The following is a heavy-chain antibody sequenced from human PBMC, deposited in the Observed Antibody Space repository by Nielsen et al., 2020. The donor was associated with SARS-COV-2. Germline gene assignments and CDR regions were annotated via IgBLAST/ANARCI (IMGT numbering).Heavy chain of an antibody. J-gene: IGHJ6*02. Sequence: GGSLRLSCAASGFTFSSYSMNWVRQAPGKGLEWVSSISSSSSYIYYADSVKGRFTISRDNAKNSLYLQMNSLRAEDTAVYYCARPHDYGDQLGRLDYYGMDVWGQGTTVTVSS. CDR2: ISSSSSYI. CDR3: ARPHDYGDQLGRLDYYGMDV. D-gene: IGHD4-17*01. V-gene: IGHV3-21*01. CDR1: GFTFSSYS.